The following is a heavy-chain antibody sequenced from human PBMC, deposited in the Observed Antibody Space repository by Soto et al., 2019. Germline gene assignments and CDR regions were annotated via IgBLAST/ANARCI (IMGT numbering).Heavy chain of an antibody. J-gene: IGHJ2*01. D-gene: IGHD2-8*01. CDR2: IGALLYNDAT. Sequence: QIQVVQSEVEVKRPGASVRISCKASGYTLDNHAVTWVRQAPGQGLEWMGWIGALLYNDATNHARKFQGRLTMDRDTSPNTVYMDLGSLRTDDTAVYYCARGTKGAGGWYFDLWGRGTLVVVSS. V-gene: IGHV1-18*01. CDR3: ARGTKGAGGWYFDL. CDR1: GYTLDNHA.